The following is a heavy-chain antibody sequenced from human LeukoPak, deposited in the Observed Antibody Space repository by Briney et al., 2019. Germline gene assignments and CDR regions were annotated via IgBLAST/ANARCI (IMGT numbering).Heavy chain of an antibody. CDR2: MSYDGSNK. D-gene: IGHD4-23*01. Sequence: GGSLRLSCAASGFTFSTYGMHWVRQAPGKGLEWVAVMSYDGSNKYYADSVKGRFTISRDNSKSTLYLRMNSLRAEDTAVYYCAKEITPYYFYGMDVWGKGTTVTVSS. V-gene: IGHV3-30*18. CDR3: AKEITPYYFYGMDV. CDR1: GFTFSTYG. J-gene: IGHJ6*04.